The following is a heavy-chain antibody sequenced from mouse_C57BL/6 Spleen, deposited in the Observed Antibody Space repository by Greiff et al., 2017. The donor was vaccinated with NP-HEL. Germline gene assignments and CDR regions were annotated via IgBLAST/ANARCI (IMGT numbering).Heavy chain of an antibody. CDR1: GYTFTDYY. CDR3: ARGDSSGVDY. CDR2: INPYNGGT. V-gene: IGHV1-19*01. J-gene: IGHJ4*01. Sequence: EVQLVESGPVLVKPGASVKMSCKASGYTFTDYYMNWVKQSHGKSLEWIGVINPYNGGTSYNQKFKGKATLTVDKSSSTAYMELNSLTSEDSAVYYCARGDSSGVDYWGQGTSVTVSS. D-gene: IGHD3-2*02.